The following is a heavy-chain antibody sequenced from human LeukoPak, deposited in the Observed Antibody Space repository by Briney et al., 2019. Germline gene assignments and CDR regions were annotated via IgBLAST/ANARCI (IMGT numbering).Heavy chain of an antibody. CDR3: ARDLGWGRFAFDI. D-gene: IGHD6-19*01. CDR1: GGSISSSPYY. Sequence: SETLSLTCTVSGGSISSSPYYWGWIRQPPGKGREWIGSIYYSGTTHYNLSLESRVTISVDTSKNQFSLKLASVTAADTAVYYCARDLGWGRFAFDIWGQGTMVTVSS. J-gene: IGHJ3*02. CDR2: IYYSGTT. V-gene: IGHV4-39*07.